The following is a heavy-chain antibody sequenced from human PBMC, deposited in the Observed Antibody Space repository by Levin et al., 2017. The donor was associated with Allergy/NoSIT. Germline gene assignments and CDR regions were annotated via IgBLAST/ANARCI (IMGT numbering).Heavy chain of an antibody. CDR3: AKLGSSDWANWFDS. J-gene: IGHJ5*01. CDR2: ISGSGVST. CDR1: GFTFSSYA. Sequence: GGSLRLSCAASGFTFSSYAMTWVRQAPGKGLEWVSVISGSGVSTYYADSVKGRFTISRDNSKNTLYLQMNSLRAEDTAVYYCAKLGSSDWANWFDSWGQGTLVTVSS. D-gene: IGHD6-13*01. V-gene: IGHV3-23*01.